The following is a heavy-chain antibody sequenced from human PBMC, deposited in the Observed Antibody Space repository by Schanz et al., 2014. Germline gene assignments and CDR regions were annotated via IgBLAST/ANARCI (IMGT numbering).Heavy chain of an antibody. CDR3: ARRGIRGVFSSFDY. CDR2: INTNTGNP. CDR1: GYTLTGFG. J-gene: IGHJ4*02. D-gene: IGHD3-10*01. V-gene: IGHV7-4-1*02. Sequence: QVQLVQSGAEVKKPGASVKVSCKASGYTLTGFGVSWVRQAPGQGREWMGWINTNTGNPTYAQAFTARFLFSSDTLVNTAYLQISSLEADDTAVYSCARRGIRGVFSSFDYWGRGTLVSLS.